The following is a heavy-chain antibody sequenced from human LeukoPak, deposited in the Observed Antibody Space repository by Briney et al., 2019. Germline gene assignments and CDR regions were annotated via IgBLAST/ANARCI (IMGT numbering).Heavy chain of an antibody. D-gene: IGHD6-19*01. Sequence: GGSLRLSCAASGFTFSNAWMSWVRQAPGKGPEWVGRIKSKTDGGTTDYAAPVKGRFTISRDDSKNTLYLQMNSLKTEDTAVYYCTTDRRYSSGWYVDYYYYMDVWGKGTTVTVSS. CDR3: TTDRRYSSGWYVDYYYYMDV. CDR1: GFTFSNAW. V-gene: IGHV3-15*01. CDR2: IKSKTDGGTT. J-gene: IGHJ6*03.